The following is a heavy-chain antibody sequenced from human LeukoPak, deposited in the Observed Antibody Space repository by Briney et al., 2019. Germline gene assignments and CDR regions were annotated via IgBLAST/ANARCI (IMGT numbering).Heavy chain of an antibody. CDR2: INWNGGST. J-gene: IGHJ6*03. V-gene: IGHV3-20*04. Sequence: GSLRLSCAASGFTFDDYGMSWVRQAPGKGLEWVSGINWNGGSTGYADSVKGRFTISRDNAKNSLYLQMNSLRAEDTAVYYCARMYSSSWPYYYYYYMDVWGKGTTVAISS. D-gene: IGHD6-13*01. CDR1: GFTFDDYG. CDR3: ARMYSSSWPYYYYYYMDV.